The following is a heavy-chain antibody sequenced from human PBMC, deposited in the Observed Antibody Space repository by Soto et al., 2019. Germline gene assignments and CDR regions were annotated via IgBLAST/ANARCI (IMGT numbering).Heavy chain of an antibody. CDR1: GFTFSSYA. D-gene: IGHD2-15*01. V-gene: IGHV3-30-3*01. Sequence: GGSLRLSCAASGFTFSSYAMHWVRQAPGKGLEWAAVISYDGSNKYYADSVKGRFTISRDNSKNTLYLQMNSLRAEDTAVYYCARAPVVFDAFDIWGQGTMVTVSS. CDR3: ARAPVVFDAFDI. CDR2: ISYDGSNK. J-gene: IGHJ3*02.